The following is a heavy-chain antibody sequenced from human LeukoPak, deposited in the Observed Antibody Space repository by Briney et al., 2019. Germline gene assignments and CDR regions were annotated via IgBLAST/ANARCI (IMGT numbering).Heavy chain of an antibody. CDR3: ARYRSGYEGWFDP. CDR2: VYSTGNT. Sequence: SETLSLTCTVSGGSLSTYYWNWIRQPAGKGLEWIGRVYSTGNTYYNPSLKNRVTMSLDASKNQFSLNLRSVTAADMALYYCARYRSGYEGWFDPWGEGTLVTVSS. V-gene: IGHV4-4*07. CDR1: GGSLSTYY. D-gene: IGHD5-12*01. J-gene: IGHJ5*02.